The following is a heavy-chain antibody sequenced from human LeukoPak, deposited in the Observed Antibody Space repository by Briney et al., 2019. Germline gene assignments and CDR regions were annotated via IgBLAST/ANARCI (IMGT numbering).Heavy chain of an antibody. D-gene: IGHD3-22*01. CDR1: GYTFTGYY. CDR2: INPNSGGT. J-gene: IGHJ4*02. Sequence: ASVKVSCKASGYTFTGYYMHWVRQAPGQGLKWMGWINPNSGGTNYAQKFQGRVTMTRDTSIITAYMELSRLRSDDTAVYYCSTSSGYYSPFDYWGQGTLVTVSS. V-gene: IGHV1-2*02. CDR3: STSSGYYSPFDY.